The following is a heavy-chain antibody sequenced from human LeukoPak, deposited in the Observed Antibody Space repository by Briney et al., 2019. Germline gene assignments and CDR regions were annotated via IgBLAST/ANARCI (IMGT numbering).Heavy chain of an antibody. CDR3: ARDRGYYDSTPGAFDI. V-gene: IGHV4-59*01. CDR1: GGSISSYY. D-gene: IGHD3-22*01. J-gene: IGHJ3*02. CDR2: IYYSGST. Sequence: SETLSLTCTVSGGSISSYYWSWIRQPPGKGLEWIGYIYYSGSTNYNPSLKSRVTISVDTSKNQFSLKLSSVTAADTAVHYCARDRGYYDSTPGAFDIWGQGTMVTVSS.